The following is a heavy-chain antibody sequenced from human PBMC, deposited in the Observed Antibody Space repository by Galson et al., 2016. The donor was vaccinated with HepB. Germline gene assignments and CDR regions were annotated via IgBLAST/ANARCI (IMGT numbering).Heavy chain of an antibody. CDR3: AREGGSSWGFNY. J-gene: IGHJ4*02. CDR1: GFSFTSFY. D-gene: IGHD1-26*01. V-gene: IGHV1-46*01. Sequence: SVKVSCKASGFSFTSFYIHWVRQAPGQGLEWLGIVDPNYPQQFQGRVSMTRDTSTSTVYMELNSLTSEETAVYYCAREGGSSWGFNYWGQGTLVIVSS. CDR2: VDP.